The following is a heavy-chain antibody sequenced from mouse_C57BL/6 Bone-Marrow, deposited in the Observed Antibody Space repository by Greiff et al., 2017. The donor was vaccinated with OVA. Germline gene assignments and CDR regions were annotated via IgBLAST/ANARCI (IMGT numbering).Heavy chain of an antibody. V-gene: IGHV1-81*01. D-gene: IGHD2-3*01. Sequence: VMLVESGAELARPGASVKLSCKASGYTFTSYGISWVKQRTGQGLEWIGEIYPRSGNTYYNEKFKGKATLTADKSSSTAYMELRSLTSEDSAVYFCARWLLEGAMDYWGQGTSVTVSS. J-gene: IGHJ4*01. CDR1: GYTFTSYG. CDR2: IYPRSGNT. CDR3: ARWLLEGAMDY.